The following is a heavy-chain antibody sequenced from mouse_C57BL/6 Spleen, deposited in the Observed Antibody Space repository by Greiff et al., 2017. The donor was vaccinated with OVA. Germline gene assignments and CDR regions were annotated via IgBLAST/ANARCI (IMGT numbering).Heavy chain of an antibody. CDR1: GYTFTSYW. CDR3: ARKAYYGNVGNGYFDV. Sequence: QVQLQQPGAELVRPGSSVKLSCKASGYTFTSYWMDWVKQRPGQGLEWIGNIYPSDSETHYNQKFKDKATLTVDKSSSTAYMQLSSLTSEDSAVYYCARKAYYGNVGNGYFDVWGTGTTVTVSS. D-gene: IGHD2-1*01. V-gene: IGHV1-61*01. CDR2: IYPSDSET. J-gene: IGHJ1*03.